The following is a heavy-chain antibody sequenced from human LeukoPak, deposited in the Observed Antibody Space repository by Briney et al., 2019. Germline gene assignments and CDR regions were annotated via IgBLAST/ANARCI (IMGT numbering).Heavy chain of an antibody. V-gene: IGHV3-53*01. Sequence: GGSLRLSGTVSGFTVSTNSMSWVRQAPGKGLEWVSFIYSDNTHYSDSVKGRFTISRDNSKNTLYLQMNSLRAEDTAVYYCARRAGAYSHPYDYWGQGTLVTVSS. CDR1: GFTVSTNS. CDR2: IYSDNT. J-gene: IGHJ4*02. D-gene: IGHD4/OR15-4a*01. CDR3: ARRAGAYSHPYDY.